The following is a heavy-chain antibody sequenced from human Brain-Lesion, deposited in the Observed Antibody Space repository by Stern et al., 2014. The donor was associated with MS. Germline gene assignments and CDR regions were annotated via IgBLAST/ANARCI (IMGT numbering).Heavy chain of an antibody. CDR3: ARGRVVPGFQYYATDV. Sequence: SSGGYYWSWIRQPAGKGLEWIGRIFNSGSTSYHPSLKSRVTISTDTAKNQFSLRLNSMTAADTAVYYCARGRVVPGFQYYATDVWGQGTTVIVSS. J-gene: IGHJ6*02. V-gene: IGHV4-61*02. CDR2: IFNSGST. CDR1: SSGGYY. D-gene: IGHD2-2*01.